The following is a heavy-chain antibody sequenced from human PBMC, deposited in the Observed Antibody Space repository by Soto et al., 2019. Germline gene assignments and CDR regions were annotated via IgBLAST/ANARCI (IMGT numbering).Heavy chain of an antibody. Sequence: GGSLRLSCAASGFTFSSYAMSWVRQAPGKGLDWVSAVTDTGGTTYYADSVKGRFTISRDNSKNTLYLQMNSLRAEDTAMYYCARDIVLVTSTFDYWGQGTLVTVSS. CDR2: VTDTGGTT. CDR1: GFTFSSYA. CDR3: ARDIVLVTSTFDY. J-gene: IGHJ4*02. V-gene: IGHV3-23*01. D-gene: IGHD2-21*02.